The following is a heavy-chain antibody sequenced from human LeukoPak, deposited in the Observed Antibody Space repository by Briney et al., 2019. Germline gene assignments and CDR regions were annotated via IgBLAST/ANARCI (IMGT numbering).Heavy chain of an antibody. D-gene: IGHD3-3*01. CDR3: ALLARGFLV. CDR1: GGSISSYY. V-gene: IGHV4-59*01. J-gene: IGHJ4*02. CDR2: IYYSGGT. Sequence: SETLSLTCTVSGGSISSYYWSWIRQPPGKGLEWIGYIYYSGGTNYNPSLNSQVTTSVSTSKNQFPRKLSSATAADTGVYYYALLARGFLVWGQGTLVTVSS.